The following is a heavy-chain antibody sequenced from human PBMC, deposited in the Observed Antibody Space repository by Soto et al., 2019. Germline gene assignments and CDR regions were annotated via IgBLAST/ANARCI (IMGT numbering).Heavy chain of an antibody. D-gene: IGHD3-10*01. Sequence: PSETLSLTCTVSGGSISGNNNNWGWIRQPPGKGLEWIGSILYGGGTYYNASLKSRLTISVDTSKKQFSLKLSSETAADTAVYYCARPKNYASGSYHYFESWGQGILVTVSS. CDR2: ILYGGGT. V-gene: IGHV4-39*01. CDR1: GGSISGNNNN. J-gene: IGHJ4*02. CDR3: ARPKNYASGSYHYFES.